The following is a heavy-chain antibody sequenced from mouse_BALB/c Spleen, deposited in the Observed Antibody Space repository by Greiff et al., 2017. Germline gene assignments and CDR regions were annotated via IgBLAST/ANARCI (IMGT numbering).Heavy chain of an antibody. CDR1: GFTFSSYT. CDR3: TRETTGGYFDV. V-gene: IGHV5-6-4*01. D-gene: IGHD1-1*01. CDR2: ISSGGSYT. J-gene: IGHJ1*01. Sequence: EVQGVESGGGLVKPGGSLKLSCAASGFTFSSYTMSWVRQTPEKRLEWVATISSGGSYTYYPDSVKGRFTISRDNAKNTLYLQMSSLKSEDTAMYYCTRETTGGYFDVWGAGTTVTVSS.